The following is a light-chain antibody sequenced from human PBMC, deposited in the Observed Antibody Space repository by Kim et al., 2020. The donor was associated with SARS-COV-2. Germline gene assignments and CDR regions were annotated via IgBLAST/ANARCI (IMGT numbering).Light chain of an antibody. CDR2: GNN. V-gene: IGLV3-19*01. J-gene: IGLJ1*01. CDR1: NLRTYY. Sequence: LGQTVRITCQGDNLRTYYATWYQQKPGQVPILVVYGNNDRPPGIPDRFSASSSGDTASLTITGAQAEDEADYYCHSRDSSGRLYVFGTGTKVTVL. CDR3: HSRDSSGRLYV.